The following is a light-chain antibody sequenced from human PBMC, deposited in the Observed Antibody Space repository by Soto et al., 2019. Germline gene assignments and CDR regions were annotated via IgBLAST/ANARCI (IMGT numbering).Light chain of an antibody. Sequence: EMVMTQSPATLSVSPGERATLSCRASRSVGTNLAWYQQTPGQAPRLLIYSASTRATALPPRFSASGSGTEFTLTISSLQSEDSAVYYCQQYNSWPWTFGQGTKVDIK. J-gene: IGKJ1*01. V-gene: IGKV3-15*01. CDR1: RSVGTN. CDR3: QQYNSWPWT. CDR2: SAS.